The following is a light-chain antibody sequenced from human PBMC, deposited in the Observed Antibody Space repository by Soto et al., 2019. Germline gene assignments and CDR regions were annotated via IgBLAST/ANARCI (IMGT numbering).Light chain of an antibody. Sequence: EIVMTQSPVTLSVSPGERVTLSCWASQSVKSNSLAWYQHRPGQAPRLLIYGASSRATGIPEKFSGSGSGSDFTLTIRRLEPEDSAVYYCQQYGSSPRTFGQGTKVDIK. CDR3: QQYGSSPRT. CDR2: GAS. V-gene: IGKV3-20*01. J-gene: IGKJ1*01. CDR1: QSVKSNS.